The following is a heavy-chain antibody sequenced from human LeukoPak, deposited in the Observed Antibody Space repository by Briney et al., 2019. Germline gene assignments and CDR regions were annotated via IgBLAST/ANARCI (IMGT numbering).Heavy chain of an antibody. CDR1: GYTFSIYS. V-gene: IGHV3-48*04. CDR2: ISSSGSTI. J-gene: IGHJ4*02. Sequence: GGSLRLSCAASGYTFSIYSMNWVRQAPGKGLEWVSHISSSGSTIYYADSVKGRFTISRDNAKNSLYLQMNSLRAEDTAVYYCARGGSYYEIDYWGQGTLVTVSS. D-gene: IGHD1-26*01. CDR3: ARGGSYYEIDY.